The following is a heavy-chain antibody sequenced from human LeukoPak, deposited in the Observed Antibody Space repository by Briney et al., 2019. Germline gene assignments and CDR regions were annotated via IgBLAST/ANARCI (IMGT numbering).Heavy chain of an antibody. CDR1: GFTFSSYS. CDR2: VSSSSNTI. V-gene: IGHV3-48*01. J-gene: IGHJ4*02. CDR3: AKASGSPYYFDY. D-gene: IGHD3-10*01. Sequence: PGGSLRLSCAASGFTFSSYSMNWVRQAPGKGLEWLSYVSSSSNTIKYADSVKGRFTISRDNAKNSLYLQMNSLRADDTAVYYCAKASGSPYYFDYWGQGTLVTVSS.